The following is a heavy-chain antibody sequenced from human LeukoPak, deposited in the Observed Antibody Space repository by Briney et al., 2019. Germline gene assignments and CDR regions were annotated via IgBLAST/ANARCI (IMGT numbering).Heavy chain of an antibody. CDR2: IYTSGNT. Sequence: SQTLSLTCTVSGGSISSGDYYWSWIRQPPGKGLEWIGYIYTSGNTNYNPSLKSRVTISVDTSKNQFSLKLSSVTAADTAVYYCARDAKYQLPTYWGQGTLVSVSS. D-gene: IGHD2-2*01. V-gene: IGHV4-30-4*08. J-gene: IGHJ4*02. CDR1: GGSISSGDYY. CDR3: ARDAKYQLPTY.